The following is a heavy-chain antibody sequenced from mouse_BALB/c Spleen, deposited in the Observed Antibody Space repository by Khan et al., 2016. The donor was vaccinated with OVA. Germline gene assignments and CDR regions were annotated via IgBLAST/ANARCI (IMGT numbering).Heavy chain of an antibody. CDR3: VRRDYRYALAY. V-gene: IGHV2-2*02. D-gene: IGHD2-14*01. J-gene: IGHJ3*01. CDR2: IWSGGSS. Sequence: QVQLKESGPGLVQPSQSLSITCTVSDFSLTSYGVHWVRQSPGKGLEWLGVIWSGGSSDYNAAFISRLSISKDNSKSQVFFKMNSLQPNDTAIYYCVRRDYRYALAYWGQGTLVTVSA. CDR1: DFSLTSYG.